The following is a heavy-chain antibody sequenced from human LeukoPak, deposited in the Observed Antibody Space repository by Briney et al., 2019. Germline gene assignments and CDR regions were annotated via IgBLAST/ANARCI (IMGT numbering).Heavy chain of an antibody. CDR1: GFTFSSYS. V-gene: IGHV3-48*01. CDR2: ISSSSSTI. CDR3: ARANYDFWSGQGYYFDY. Sequence: GGSLRLSCAASGFTFSSYSMNWVRQAPGKGLEWVSYISSSSSTIYYADSVKGRFTISRDNVKNSLYLQMNSLRAEDTAVYYCARANYDFWSGQGYYFDYWGQGTLVTVSS. J-gene: IGHJ4*02. D-gene: IGHD3-3*01.